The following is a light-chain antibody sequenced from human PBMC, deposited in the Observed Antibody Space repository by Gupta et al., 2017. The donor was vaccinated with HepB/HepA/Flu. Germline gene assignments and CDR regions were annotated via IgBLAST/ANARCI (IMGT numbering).Light chain of an antibody. V-gene: IGKV3-15*01. J-gene: IGKJ1*01. CDR1: QIINSD. CDR2: GAY. CDR3: QQYNVWPGT. Sequence: VMTQSPATLSVSPGERATLSCTASQIINSDLAWYQQKPGQAPRLLIYGAYSRATGVPARFSGSGSGTEFIFTISSLQSEDFAGYFCQQYNVWPGTFGQGTKVEIK.